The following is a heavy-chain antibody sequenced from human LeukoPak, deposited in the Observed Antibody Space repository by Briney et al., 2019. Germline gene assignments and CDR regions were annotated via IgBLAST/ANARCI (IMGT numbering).Heavy chain of an antibody. CDR1: GGSISSYY. Sequence: SETLSLTCTVSGGSISSYYWSWIRQPPGKGLEWIGYIYYSGNTNYNPSLKSRVTMSVDTSKNQFSLKLSSVTAADTAVYYCAKAAGLRGRGYAQTDAFDIWGQGTMVTVSS. J-gene: IGHJ3*02. CDR3: AKAAGLRGRGYAQTDAFDI. V-gene: IGHV4-59*08. D-gene: IGHD5-12*01. CDR2: IYYSGNT.